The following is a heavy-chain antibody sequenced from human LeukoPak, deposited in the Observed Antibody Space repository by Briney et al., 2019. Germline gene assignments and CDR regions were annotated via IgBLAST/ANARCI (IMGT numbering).Heavy chain of an antibody. CDR3: ARREVGAPVRY. CDR1: GGSISSYY. Sequence: SETLSLTCTVSGGSISSYYWSWIRQPPGKGLEWIGYIYYSGSTNYNPSLKSRVTISVDTSKNQFSLRLSSVTAADTAVYYCARREVGAPVRYWGQGTLVTVSS. V-gene: IGHV4-59*08. D-gene: IGHD1-26*01. CDR2: IYYSGST. J-gene: IGHJ4*02.